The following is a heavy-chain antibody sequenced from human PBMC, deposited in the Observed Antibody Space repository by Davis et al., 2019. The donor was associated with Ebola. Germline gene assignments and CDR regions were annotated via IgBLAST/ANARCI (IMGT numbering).Heavy chain of an antibody. CDR3: ARDGVTTHY. J-gene: IGHJ4*02. Sequence: SVKVSCKASGYTFSNYPINWVRQAPGQGLEWVGGIIPALGAGIYAQKFQGRVTITADESTSTAYMELSSLRSEDTAVYYCARDGVTTHYWGQGTLVTVSS. CDR1: GYTFSNYP. V-gene: IGHV1-69*13. D-gene: IGHD2/OR15-2a*01. CDR2: IIPALGAG.